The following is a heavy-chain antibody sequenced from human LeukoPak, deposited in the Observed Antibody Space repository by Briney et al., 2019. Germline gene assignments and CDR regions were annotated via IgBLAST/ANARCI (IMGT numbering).Heavy chain of an antibody. CDR3: ARTRLNWNHPPDY. D-gene: IGHD1-1*01. V-gene: IGHV1-69*05. J-gene: IGHJ4*02. CDR2: IIPIFGTA. Sequence: ASVKVSCKASGGTFSSYAISWVRQAPGQGLEWMGRIIPIFGTANYAQKFQGRVTITTDESTSTAYMELSSLRSEDTAVYYCARTRLNWNHPPDYWGQGTLVTVSS. CDR1: GGTFSSYA.